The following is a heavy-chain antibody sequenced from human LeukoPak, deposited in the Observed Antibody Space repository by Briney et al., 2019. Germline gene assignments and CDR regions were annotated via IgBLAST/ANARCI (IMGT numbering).Heavy chain of an antibody. D-gene: IGHD3-10*01. CDR3: ARGGTSGSYKYNWFDP. CDR1: SASISGHY. V-gene: IGHV4-59*11. Sequence: SETLSLTCSVSSASISGHYWSWIRQPPGMGLEWIGYIFHSGSTSYNPSLNSRVTISVDTSKSQFSLKLSSVTAADTAVYYCARGGTSGSYKYNWFDPWGQGTLVTVSS. J-gene: IGHJ5*02. CDR2: IFHSGST.